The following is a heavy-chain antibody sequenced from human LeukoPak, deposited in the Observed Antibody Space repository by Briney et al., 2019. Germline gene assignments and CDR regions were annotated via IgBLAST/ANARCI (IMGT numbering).Heavy chain of an antibody. CDR1: GYTFTSYY. CDR3: ARGGLNYDILTGYVSNWFDP. J-gene: IGHJ5*02. V-gene: IGHV1-46*01. Sequence: ASVKVSCKASGYTFTSYYMHWVRQAPGQGLEWMGIINPSGGSTSYAQKFQGRVTMTRDMSTSTVYMELSSLRSDDTAVCYCARGGLNYDILTGYVSNWFDPWGQGTLVTVSS. CDR2: INPSGGST. D-gene: IGHD3-9*01.